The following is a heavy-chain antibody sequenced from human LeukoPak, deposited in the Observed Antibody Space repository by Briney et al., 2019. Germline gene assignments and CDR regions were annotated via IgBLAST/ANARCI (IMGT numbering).Heavy chain of an antibody. CDR1: GFTFSSYA. CDR3: AKRARYCSSTSCYIWGHFDY. J-gene: IGHJ4*02. V-gene: IGHV3-23*01. CDR2: ISGSGGST. Sequence: GGSLRLSCAASGFTFSSYAMSWVRQAPGKGLEWVSAISGSGGSTYYADSVKGRFTISRDNSKNTLYLQMNSLRAEDTAVYYCAKRARYCSSTSCYIWGHFDYWGQGTLVTVSS. D-gene: IGHD2-2*02.